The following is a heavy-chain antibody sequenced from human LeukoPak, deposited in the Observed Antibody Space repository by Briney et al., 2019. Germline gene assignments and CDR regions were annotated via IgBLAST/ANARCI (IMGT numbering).Heavy chain of an antibody. CDR1: GFTFSHYT. J-gene: IGHJ4*02. V-gene: IGHV3-21*01. CDR2: ISSSSSYI. Sequence: PGGSLRLSCAASGFTFSHYTINWVRQAPGKGLEWVSSISSSSSYIYYADSVKGRFTISRDNAKNSVYLQMNSLRGEDTAVYYCARDGLGSYDYWGQGTLVTVSS. D-gene: IGHD3-10*01. CDR3: ARDGLGSYDY.